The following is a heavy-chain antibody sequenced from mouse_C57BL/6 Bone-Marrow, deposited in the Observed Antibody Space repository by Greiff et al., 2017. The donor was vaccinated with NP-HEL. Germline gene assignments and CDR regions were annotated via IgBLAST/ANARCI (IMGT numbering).Heavy chain of an antibody. CDR3: ARRVITTVGDYFDY. CDR2: INPNNGGT. CDR1: GYTFTDYY. Sequence: VQLQQSGPELVKPGASVKISCKASGYTFTDYYMNWVKQSHGKSLEWIGDINPNNGGTSYNQKFKGKATLTVDKSSSTAYMELRSLTSEDSAVYYCARRVITTVGDYFDYWGQGTTLTVSS. J-gene: IGHJ2*01. D-gene: IGHD1-1*01. V-gene: IGHV1-26*01.